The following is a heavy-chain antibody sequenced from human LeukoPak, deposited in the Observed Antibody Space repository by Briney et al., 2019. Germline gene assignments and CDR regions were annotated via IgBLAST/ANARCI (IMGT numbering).Heavy chain of an antibody. D-gene: IGHD2-15*01. J-gene: IGHJ4*02. CDR3: ARFVGACSGGSCYSDY. CDR2: INPGDSDT. CDR1: GYSFTAYW. V-gene: IGHV5-51*01. Sequence: GESLKISCKGSGYSFTAYWIGWVRQMPGRGLEWMGIINPGDSDTRYSPSFQGQVTISADKSISTAYLQWNSLKASDTAMYYCARFVGACSGGSCYSDYWGQGTLVTVSS.